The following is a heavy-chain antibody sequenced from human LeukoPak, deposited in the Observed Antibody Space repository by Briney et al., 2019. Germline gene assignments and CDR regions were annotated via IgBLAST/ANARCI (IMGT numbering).Heavy chain of an antibody. V-gene: IGHV1-2*02. CDR1: GYTFTGYY. CDR2: INRNSGGT. Sequence: ASVKVSCKASGYTFTGYYMHWVRQAPGPGLKGMGWINRNSGGTNYAQKFQGRLTMTRDTSISTAYMELSRLRSDDTAVYYCARDPKIGYCSGGSCYSHRYFDYWGQGTLVTVSS. J-gene: IGHJ4*02. CDR3: ARDPKIGYCSGGSCYSHRYFDY. D-gene: IGHD2-15*01.